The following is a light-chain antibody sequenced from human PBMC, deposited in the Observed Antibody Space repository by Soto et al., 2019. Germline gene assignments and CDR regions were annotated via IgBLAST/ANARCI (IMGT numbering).Light chain of an antibody. CDR2: WAS. J-gene: IGKJ4*01. Sequence: DVVMTQSRDSLSVCLXERATINFNCCHNIFDSWNDKNYLGWYQQKRTXSPKRXXYWASTRESGGPDRFSGSGSATDFTRTISSLQAEDVAVYYGHQYYSAPLTFGGGTKVDIK. CDR3: HQYYSAPLT. V-gene: IGKV4-1*01. CDR1: HNIFDSWNDKNY.